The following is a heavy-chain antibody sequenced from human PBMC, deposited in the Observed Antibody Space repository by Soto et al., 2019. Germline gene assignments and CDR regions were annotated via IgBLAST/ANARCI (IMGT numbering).Heavy chain of an antibody. J-gene: IGHJ4*02. CDR1: GSTFTRYS. CDR3: ARESEDLTSNFDY. CDR2: ISSTTNYI. Sequence: GGSLRLSCAASGSTFTRYSMNWVRQAPGKGLEWVSSISSTTNYIYYGDSMKGRFTISRDNAENSLYLEMNSLRAEDTAVYYCARESEDLTSNFDYWGQGTLVTVSS. V-gene: IGHV3-21*06.